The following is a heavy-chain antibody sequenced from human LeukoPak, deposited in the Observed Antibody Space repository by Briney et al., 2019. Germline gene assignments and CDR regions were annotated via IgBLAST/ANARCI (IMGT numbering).Heavy chain of an antibody. CDR2: ISGSGTTI. CDR1: GFTFSSYE. Sequence: PGGSLRLSCAASGFTFSSYEMNWVRQAPGKGLEWVSYISGSGTTIYYADSVKGRFTISRDNTKNSLYLQMNSLRAEDTAVYYCARDEEDGYNEGAFDIWGQGTMVTVSS. CDR3: ARDEEDGYNEGAFDI. D-gene: IGHD5-24*01. V-gene: IGHV3-48*03. J-gene: IGHJ3*02.